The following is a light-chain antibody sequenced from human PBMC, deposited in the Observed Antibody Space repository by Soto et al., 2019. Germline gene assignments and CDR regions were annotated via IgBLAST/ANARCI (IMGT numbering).Light chain of an antibody. J-gene: IGKJ3*01. CDR1: QSISNY. Sequence: DIQMTQSPSSLSASVGDRVTITCRASQSISNYLNWYQQKPGKAPKLLIYDTSSLQSGVPSRFSGSGSGTDFTLTISSLQPEDFATYFCQQSYSTPLFTFGPGTKVDIK. CDR3: QQSYSTPLFT. V-gene: IGKV1-39*01. CDR2: DTS.